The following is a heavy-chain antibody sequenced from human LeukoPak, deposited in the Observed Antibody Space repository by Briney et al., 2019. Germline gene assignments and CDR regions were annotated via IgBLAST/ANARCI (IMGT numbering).Heavy chain of an antibody. CDR1: GYTFTSYD. CDR3: ARPPTPNYYYYMDV. V-gene: IGHV1-69*13. CDR2: IIPIFGTA. Sequence: SVKVSCKASGYTFTSYDINWVRQAPGQGLEWMGGIIPIFGTANYAQKFQGRVTITADESTSTAYMELSSLRSEDTAVYYCARPPTPNYYYYMDVWGKGTTVTVSS. J-gene: IGHJ6*03.